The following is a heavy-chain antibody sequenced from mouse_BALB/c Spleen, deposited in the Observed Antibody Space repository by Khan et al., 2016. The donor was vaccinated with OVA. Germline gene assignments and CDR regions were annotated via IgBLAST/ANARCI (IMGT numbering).Heavy chain of an antibody. CDR1: GYTFTSYW. J-gene: IGHJ2*01. Sequence: QVHVKQSGAELVKAGASVKMSCKASGYTFTSYWMHWVKQRLGQGLEWFAETNPTNGRTYYNEKFKSKATLTVDKSSSTAYMLLSGPTFEDSAVYDCARIKKIGATYFDYWGQGTTLTVSS. D-gene: IGHD1-1*01. CDR2: TNPTNGRT. V-gene: IGHV1S81*02. CDR3: ARIKKIGATYFDY.